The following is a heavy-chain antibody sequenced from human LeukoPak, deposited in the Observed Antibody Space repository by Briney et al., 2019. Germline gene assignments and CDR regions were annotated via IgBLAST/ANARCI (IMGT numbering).Heavy chain of an antibody. J-gene: IGHJ4*02. CDR1: GYTFTSYY. V-gene: IGHV1-46*01. Sequence: GASVKVSCKASGYTFTSYYMHWVRQAPGQGLEWMGIINPSGGSTSYAQKFQGRVTMTRDTSISTAYMELSRLRSDDTAVYYCARGYCSGGSCPTGSDPLYWGQGTLVTVSS. D-gene: IGHD2-15*01. CDR2: INPSGGST. CDR3: ARGYCSGGSCPTGSDPLY.